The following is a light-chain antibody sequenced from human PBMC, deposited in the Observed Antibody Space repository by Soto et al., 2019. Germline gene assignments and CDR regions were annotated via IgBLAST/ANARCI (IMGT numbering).Light chain of an antibody. V-gene: IGKV1-27*01. CDR2: SAS. CDR3: QKYNSAPLT. Sequence: DIQMTQSPSTLSASVGDRVTITCRASQSISTWLAWYQQEPGKAPKLLIYSASALQSGVPSRFSGSGSGTDFTLTISSLQPEDVATYYCQKYNSAPLTFGGGTKVDIK. J-gene: IGKJ4*01. CDR1: QSISTW.